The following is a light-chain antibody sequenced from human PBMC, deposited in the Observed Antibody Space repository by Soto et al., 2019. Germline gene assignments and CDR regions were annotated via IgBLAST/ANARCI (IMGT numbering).Light chain of an antibody. Sequence: DIVLTQSPATLSLSPGDRATLSCRASQSVSRDFAWYQQKPGQAPRLLIYDASNRANGIPARFSGSGSGTDFTLTINSLQPEDFAVYYWQLRHSFGPGTKVDFK. CDR1: QSVSRD. J-gene: IGKJ3*01. CDR3: QLRHS. V-gene: IGKV3-11*01. CDR2: DAS.